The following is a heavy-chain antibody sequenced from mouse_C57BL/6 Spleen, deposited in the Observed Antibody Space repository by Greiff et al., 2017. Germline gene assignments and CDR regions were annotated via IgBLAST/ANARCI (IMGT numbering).Heavy chain of an antibody. Sequence: VKLQQSGPGLVQPSQSLSITCTVSGFSLTSYGVHWVRQSPGKGLEWLGVIWSGGSTDYNAAFISRLSISKDNSKSQVFFKMNSLQADDTAIYYCARGSYYYGSSYFDYWGQGTTLTVSS. CDR3: ARGSYYYGSSYFDY. CDR2: IWSGGST. CDR1: GFSLTSYG. J-gene: IGHJ2*01. D-gene: IGHD1-1*01. V-gene: IGHV2-2*01.